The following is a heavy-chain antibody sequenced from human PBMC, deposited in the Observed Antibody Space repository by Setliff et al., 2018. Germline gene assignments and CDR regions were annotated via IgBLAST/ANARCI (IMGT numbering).Heavy chain of an antibody. CDR2: FHTGGST. V-gene: IGHV4-61*09. CDR1: GDSISSGSYY. Sequence: SETLSLPCTVSGDSISSGSYYWTWIRQPAGKGLEWIGHFHTGGSTNYNRSLRSRVSISVDTSKNQFSLKLSYVTAADTATYYCARAGPTVTFFRVLLVSWCDPWGQGSLVTVPQ. CDR3: ARAGPTVTFFRVLLVSWCDP. D-gene: IGHD3-3*01. J-gene: IGHJ5*02.